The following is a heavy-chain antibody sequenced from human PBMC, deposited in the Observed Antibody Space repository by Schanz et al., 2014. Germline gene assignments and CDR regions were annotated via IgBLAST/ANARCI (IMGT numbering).Heavy chain of an antibody. J-gene: IGHJ4*02. Sequence: EVQLVESGGGLVQPGGSLRLSCAASGFTFSSYWMHWVRQVPGKGLVWVSRIKSDGSSTSYADSVKGRFTISRDNAKNTLYLQMKSLRAEDTAVYYCAKDRSWGYDSSGYFDYWGQGTLVAVSS. V-gene: IGHV3-74*01. CDR2: IKSDGSST. CDR1: GFTFSSYW. D-gene: IGHD3-22*01. CDR3: AKDRSWGYDSSGYFDY.